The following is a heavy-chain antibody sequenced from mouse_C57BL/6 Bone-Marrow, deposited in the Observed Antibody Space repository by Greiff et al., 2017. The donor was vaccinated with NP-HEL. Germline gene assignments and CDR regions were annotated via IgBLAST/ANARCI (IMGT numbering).Heavy chain of an antibody. Sequence: QVHVKQPGTELVKPGASVKLSCKASGYTFTSYWMHWVKQRPGQGLEWIGNINPSNGGTNYNEKFKSKATLTVDKSSSTAYMQLSSLTSEDSAVYYCARGGLRRGSYAMDYWGQGTSVTVSS. CDR2: INPSNGGT. CDR3: ARGGLRRGSYAMDY. V-gene: IGHV1-53*01. J-gene: IGHJ4*01. CDR1: GYTFTSYW. D-gene: IGHD2-4*01.